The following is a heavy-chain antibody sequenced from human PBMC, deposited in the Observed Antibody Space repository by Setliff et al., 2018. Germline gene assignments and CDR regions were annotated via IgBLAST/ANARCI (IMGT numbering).Heavy chain of an antibody. CDR3: ARRDEYLQFREFFDF. D-gene: IGHD3-10*01. J-gene: IGHJ4*02. Sequence: SETLSLTCTVSGGSVSPYFWSWIRQSPGKGLEWLGNIFHSGSTYYNPTLNSRVTMSVDTSKNQFSLMLTSVTAADTAVYYCARRDEYLQFREFFDFWGQGILVTVSS. CDR1: GGSVSPYF. CDR2: IFHSGST. V-gene: IGHV4-59*04.